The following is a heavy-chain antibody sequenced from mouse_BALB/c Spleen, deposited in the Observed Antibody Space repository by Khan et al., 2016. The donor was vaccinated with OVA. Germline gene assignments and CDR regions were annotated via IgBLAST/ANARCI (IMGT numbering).Heavy chain of an antibody. Sequence: QVRLQQSGAELVRPGVSVKISCKGSGYTFTDYAMHWVKQSQTKSLEWIGVISTYYDDASYNQKFKDKATMTVDISSSPAFLELASLPSEDSAIYYCARNYYGTRNAMDYWGQGTSVTGSS. CDR1: GYTFTDYA. D-gene: IGHD1-1*01. CDR2: ISTYYDDA. CDR3: ARNYYGTRNAMDY. V-gene: IGHV1S137*01. J-gene: IGHJ4*01.